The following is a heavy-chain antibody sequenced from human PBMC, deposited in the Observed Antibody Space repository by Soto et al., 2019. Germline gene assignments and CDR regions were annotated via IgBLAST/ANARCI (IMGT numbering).Heavy chain of an antibody. CDR3: ARDSSIYGLVPSWSDS. D-gene: IGHD3-3*02. Sequence: ASVKVSCKASGYTFTNYNINWVRQAPGHGLEWMGWISSYNSNSHYAQKFQGRVTMTTDTSTNTAYMELRSLTSDDTAVYFCARDSSIYGLVPSWSDSWGQGSLVTVSS. J-gene: IGHJ5*01. V-gene: IGHV1-18*01. CDR2: ISSYNSNS. CDR1: GYTFTNYN.